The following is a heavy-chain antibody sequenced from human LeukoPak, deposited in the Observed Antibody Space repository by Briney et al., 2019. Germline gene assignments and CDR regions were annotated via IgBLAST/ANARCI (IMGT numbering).Heavy chain of an antibody. Sequence: PGGSLRLSCAASGFTFSDYYMSWIRQAPGKGLEWVSYISSSGSTIYCADSVKGRFTISRDNAKNSLYLQMNSLRAEDTAVYYCARDNRGGYSYGSVDYWGQGTLVTVSS. CDR3: ARDNRGGYSYGSVDY. CDR1: GFTFSDYY. V-gene: IGHV3-11*04. D-gene: IGHD5-18*01. CDR2: ISSSGSTI. J-gene: IGHJ4*02.